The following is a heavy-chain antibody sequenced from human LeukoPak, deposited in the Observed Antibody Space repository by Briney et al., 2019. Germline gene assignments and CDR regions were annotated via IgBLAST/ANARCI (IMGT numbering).Heavy chain of an antibody. CDR3: AKRPGVFAAYYFDY. Sequence: PGGSLRLSCEASGFTFSSYAMSWVRQAPGKGLEWVSSITGSGDRTYYADSVKGRFTISRDTSKKTVFLQVNSLRAEDTAVYYCAKRPGVFAAYYFDYWGQGTLVTVSS. V-gene: IGHV3-23*01. CDR2: ITGSGDRT. CDR1: GFTFSSYA. D-gene: IGHD6-6*01. J-gene: IGHJ4*02.